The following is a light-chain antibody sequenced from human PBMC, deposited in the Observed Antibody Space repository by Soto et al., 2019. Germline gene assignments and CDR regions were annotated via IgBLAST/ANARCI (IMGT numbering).Light chain of an antibody. CDR1: QSIKNY. Sequence: TQSPSSLSAAIGDRVTITCRASQSIKNYLNWYQHKPGAPRLLIHDTSNRATGVPARFSGSGSGTDFTLTISSLEPEDFGVYYCQQRGSWPPTFGQGTRLEI. V-gene: IGKV3-11*01. J-gene: IGKJ5*01. CDR2: DTS. CDR3: QQRGSWPPT.